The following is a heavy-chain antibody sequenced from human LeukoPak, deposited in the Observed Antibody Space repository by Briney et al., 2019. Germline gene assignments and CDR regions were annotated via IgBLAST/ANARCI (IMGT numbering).Heavy chain of an antibody. CDR3: VRELGFLGFDP. D-gene: IGHD3-3*01. V-gene: IGHV4-39*07. J-gene: IGHJ5*02. CDR2: VYYDGGT. CDR1: GGSVSSSSYF. Sequence: SETLSLTCTVSGGSVSSSSYFWAWIRQPPGKGLEWIGSVYYDGGTSHSPSLKSRVTVPVDTSKNQFSLRLRSVTAADTAVYYCVRELGFLGFDPWGQGTLVTASS.